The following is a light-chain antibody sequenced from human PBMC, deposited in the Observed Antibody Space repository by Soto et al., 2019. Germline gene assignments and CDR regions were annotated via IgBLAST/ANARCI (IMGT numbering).Light chain of an antibody. CDR3: QQLSSYPQT. CDR1: RGISSY. V-gene: IGKV1-9*01. CDR2: SAS. J-gene: IGKJ5*01. Sequence: IQLTQSPSSLSASVGDRVTITCQASRGISSYLAWYQQKPGKPPKLLVYSASTLQSGVPSRFSGSGSGPDFTLTISSLQPEDSATYFCQQLSSYPQTFGQGTRLEIK.